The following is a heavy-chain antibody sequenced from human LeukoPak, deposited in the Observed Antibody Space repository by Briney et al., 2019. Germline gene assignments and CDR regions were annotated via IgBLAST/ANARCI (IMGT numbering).Heavy chain of an antibody. CDR3: ANEIRPNDY. CDR2: ISGTGERT. J-gene: IGHJ4*02. Sequence: PGGSLRLSCAASGFTFSSYALSWVRQAPGKGLEWVSGISGTGERTSYADSVKGRFAISRDNSQNTLYLQMNSLRAEDTAVYYCANEIRPNDYWGQGTQVTVSS. D-gene: IGHD4-17*01. CDR1: GFTFSSYA. V-gene: IGHV3-23*01.